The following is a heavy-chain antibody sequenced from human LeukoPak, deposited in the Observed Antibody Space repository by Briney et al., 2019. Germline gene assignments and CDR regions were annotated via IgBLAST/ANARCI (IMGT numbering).Heavy chain of an antibody. D-gene: IGHD2-15*01. CDR3: TRLKGNRYCSGGNCFGRKDGYYYGMDV. CDR1: GYPFTIYG. CDR2: ISGYNGNT. V-gene: IGHV1-18*01. Sequence: GASVTVSCTSSGYPFTIYGISWVRQAPGQGLEWMGWISGYNGNTNYAQKLQGRVTMTTGTSTSTVYMELRSLRSDDTAVYYCTRLKGNRYCSGGNCFGRKDGYYYGMDVWGQGTTVTVSS. J-gene: IGHJ6*02.